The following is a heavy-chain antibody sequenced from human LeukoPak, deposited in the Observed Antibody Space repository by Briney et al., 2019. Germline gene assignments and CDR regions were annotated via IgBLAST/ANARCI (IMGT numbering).Heavy chain of an antibody. J-gene: IGHJ4*02. D-gene: IGHD3-10*01. CDR3: AKDGPVTMVRGVIEYYFDY. Sequence: GGSLRLSCAASGSTFSSYGMHWVRQAPGKGLEWVAVISYDGSNKYYADSVKGRFTISRDNSKNTLYLQMNSLRAEDTAVYYCAKDGPVTMVRGVIEYYFDYWGQGTLVTVSS. CDR2: ISYDGSNK. CDR1: GSTFSSYG. V-gene: IGHV3-30*18.